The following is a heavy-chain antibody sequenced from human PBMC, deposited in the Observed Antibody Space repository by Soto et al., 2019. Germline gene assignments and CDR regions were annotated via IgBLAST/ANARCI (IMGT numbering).Heavy chain of an antibody. CDR2: INHSGIT. CDR3: ARGKPSGYRFGPRNFFYYGMDV. CDR1: SGSLTDHY. J-gene: IGHJ6*02. D-gene: IGHD5-18*01. V-gene: IGHV4-34*01. Sequence: PSETLSLTCGVFSGSLTDHYWTWIRQTPGKGLEWIGEINHSGITDYNSSLKSRVTLSLDTSKNQFSLKVTALTAADTAVYYCARGKPSGYRFGPRNFFYYGMDVWGPGTTVTVSS.